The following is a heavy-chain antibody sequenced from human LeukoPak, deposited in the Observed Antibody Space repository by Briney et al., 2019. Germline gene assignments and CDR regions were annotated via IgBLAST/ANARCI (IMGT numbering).Heavy chain of an antibody. CDR2: IKGDGSST. V-gene: IGHV3-74*01. J-gene: IGHJ4*02. D-gene: IGHD3-22*01. CDR1: GFTFSSYW. CDR3: ARMTYSSGYYWDY. Sequence: GGSLRLSCAASGFTFSSYWMHWVRHTPGKGLVWVSRIKGDGSSTSYADSVKGRFTISRDNAKNTLYLQMNSLRADDTAVYYCARMTYSSGYYWDYWGQGTLVTVSS.